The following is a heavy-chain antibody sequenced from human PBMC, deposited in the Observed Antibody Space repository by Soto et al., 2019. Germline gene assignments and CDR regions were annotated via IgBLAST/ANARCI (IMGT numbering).Heavy chain of an antibody. Sequence: PRRSLRLSCGASGFTLSRCWMSWCRLAPGKGLEWVANIKQDGSEKYYVDSVKGRFTISRDNAKNSLYLQMNSLRAEDTAVYYCARDLPQLRYFAVLNWFDPWGQRTPVTVSA. D-gene: IGHD3-9*01. CDR3: ARDLPQLRYFAVLNWFDP. J-gene: IGHJ5*02. CDR2: IKQDGSEK. CDR1: GFTLSRCW. V-gene: IGHV3-7*01.